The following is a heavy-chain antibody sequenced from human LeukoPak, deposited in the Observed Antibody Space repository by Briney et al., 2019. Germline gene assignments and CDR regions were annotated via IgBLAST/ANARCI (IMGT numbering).Heavy chain of an antibody. CDR3: AKNSPLSWSGLIDH. D-gene: IGHD2-15*01. CDR1: GFTFSSYG. V-gene: IGHV3-33*06. CDR2: IWHDGSNK. J-gene: IGHJ4*02. Sequence: GGSLRLSCAASGFTFSSYGMHWVRQAPGKGLEWVAAIWHDGSNKYYTDSVKGRFTISRDNSKNTLSLQMNSLRAEDTAVYYWAKNSPLSWSGLIDHRGQGTLVTVSS.